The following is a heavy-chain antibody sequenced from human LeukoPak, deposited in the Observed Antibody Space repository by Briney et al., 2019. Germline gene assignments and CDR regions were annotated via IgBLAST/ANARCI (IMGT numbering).Heavy chain of an antibody. Sequence: SETLSLTCAVYGGSFSGDYWSCSRQPPGKGLEWIGEINQSGSTNYNPSLKSRVTISVDTSKNQFSMKLSSVTAADTAVYYCARGQRTQLWFPYYFDYWGQGTLXTVS. J-gene: IGHJ4*02. V-gene: IGHV4-34*01. CDR2: INQSGST. CDR3: ARGQRTQLWFPYYFDY. CDR1: GGSFSGDY. D-gene: IGHD5-18*01.